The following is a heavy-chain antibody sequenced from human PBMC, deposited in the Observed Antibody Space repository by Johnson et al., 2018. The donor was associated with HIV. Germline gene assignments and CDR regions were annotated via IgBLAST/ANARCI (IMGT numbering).Heavy chain of an antibody. CDR3: AKERVTYYVVDSFDI. V-gene: IGHV3-30*18. D-gene: IGHD1-26*01. Sequence: QEQLVESGGGLVQPGGSLRLSCAASGFTFSSYGMHWVRQAPGTGLEWVAVIYDDGSNKYYAASVKGRFTISRDNSKNTLYLQMNSLRAEDTAVYYCAKERVTYYVVDSFDIWGQGTMVTVYS. CDR1: GFTFSSYG. CDR2: IYDDGSNK. J-gene: IGHJ3*02.